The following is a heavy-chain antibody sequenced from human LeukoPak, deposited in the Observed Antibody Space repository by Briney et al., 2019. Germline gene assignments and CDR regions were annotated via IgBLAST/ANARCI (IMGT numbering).Heavy chain of an antibody. CDR2: INHSGST. D-gene: IGHD6-13*01. CDR1: GGSFSGYY. V-gene: IGHV4-34*01. J-gene: IGHJ4*02. CDR3: GSAGGCIAAAGAGGCYFDY. Sequence: SETLSLTCAVYGGSFSGYYWSWIRQPPGKGLEWIGEINHSGSTNYNPSLKSRVTISVDTSKNQFSLKLSSVTAADTAVYYCGSAGGCIAAAGAGGCYFDYWGQGTLVTVSS.